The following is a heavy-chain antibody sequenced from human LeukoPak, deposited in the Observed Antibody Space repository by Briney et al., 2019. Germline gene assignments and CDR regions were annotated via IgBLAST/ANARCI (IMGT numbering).Heavy chain of an antibody. D-gene: IGHD3-3*01. V-gene: IGHV3-23*01. CDR2: FSGSDFST. CDR1: GFTFSSYA. CDR3: AKDTPPSYDFWSGYFDGYFDY. Sequence: QAGGSLRLSCAASGFTFSSYAMSWVRQAPGKGLEWVSAFSGSDFSTYYADSVKGRFTISRDNSKNTLFLQMTSLRAEDTAVYYCAKDTPPSYDFWSGYFDGYFDYWGQGTLVTVSS. J-gene: IGHJ4*02.